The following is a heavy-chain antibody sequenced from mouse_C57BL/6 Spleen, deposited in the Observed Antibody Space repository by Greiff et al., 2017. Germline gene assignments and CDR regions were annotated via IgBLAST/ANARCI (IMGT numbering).Heavy chain of an antibody. V-gene: IGHV1-26*01. CDR1: GYTFTDYY. J-gene: IGHJ3*01. CDR3: SRSPLWAD. CDR2: INPNNGGT. Sequence: EVQLQQSGPELVKPGASVKISCKASGYTFTDYYMNWVKQSHGKSLEWIGDINPNNGGTSYNQKFKGKATLTVDKSSSTAYMELRSLTSEDSAVYYCSRSPLWADWGQGTLVTVSA. D-gene: IGHD1-1*01.